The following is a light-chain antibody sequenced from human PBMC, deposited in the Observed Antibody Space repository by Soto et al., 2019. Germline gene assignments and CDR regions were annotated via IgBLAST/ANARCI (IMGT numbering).Light chain of an antibody. CDR3: VAWDDSLSGRV. Sequence: QSVLTQPPSASRTPGQRVTISCSGSGSNIGSHDVYWYQHLPGTAPKVLIYRNDQRPSGVPDRFSASRSGTSASLAISGLRSEDAADYYCVAWDDSLSGRVFGGGTKVTV. J-gene: IGLJ3*02. CDR1: GSNIGSHD. CDR2: RND. V-gene: IGLV1-47*02.